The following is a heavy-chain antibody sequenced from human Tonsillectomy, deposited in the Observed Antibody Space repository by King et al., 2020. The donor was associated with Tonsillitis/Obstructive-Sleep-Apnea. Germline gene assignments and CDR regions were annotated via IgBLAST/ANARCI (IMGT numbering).Heavy chain of an antibody. Sequence: QLQESGPGLVKPSETLSLTCTVSGGSISGYYWSWIRQPPGKGLEWIGYIYYTGSTNYNPSLKSQVTMSVDTSNNQFSLKLSSVTAADTAVYYCARNIWARCSTISFLHWFDPWGQGTLVTVSS. V-gene: IGHV4-59*01. CDR3: ARNIWARCSTISFLHWFDP. CDR1: GGSISGYY. D-gene: IGHD2-2*01. J-gene: IGHJ5*02. CDR2: IYYTGST.